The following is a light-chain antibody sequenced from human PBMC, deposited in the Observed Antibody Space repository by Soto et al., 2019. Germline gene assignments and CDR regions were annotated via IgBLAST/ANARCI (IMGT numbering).Light chain of an antibody. J-gene: IGLJ2*01. V-gene: IGLV2-14*03. CDR3: TSLTTSTTMI. Sequence: QSALTQPASVSGSPGQSITISCTGTSSDIGAYNFVSWYQQHPGKAPKLMLYDVNIRTSGVSNRCSGSKSGNTASLTISGLQAEDEADYYCTSLTTSTTMIFFGGTKLTVL. CDR2: DVN. CDR1: SSDIGAYNF.